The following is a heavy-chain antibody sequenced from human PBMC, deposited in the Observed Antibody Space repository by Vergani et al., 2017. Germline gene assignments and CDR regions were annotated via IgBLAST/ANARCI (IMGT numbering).Heavy chain of an antibody. D-gene: IGHD3-3*01. CDR2: IITILGIA. CDR3: AGAYDFWSGFDP. V-gene: IGHV1-69*04. Sequence: QVQLVQSGAEVKKPGASVKVSCKASGYTFTSYAMHWVRQAPGQRLEWMGRIITILGIANYAQKFQGRVTITADKSTSTAYMELRSLRSEDTAVYYCAGAYDFWSGFDPWGQGTLVTVSS. J-gene: IGHJ5*02. CDR1: GYTFTSYA.